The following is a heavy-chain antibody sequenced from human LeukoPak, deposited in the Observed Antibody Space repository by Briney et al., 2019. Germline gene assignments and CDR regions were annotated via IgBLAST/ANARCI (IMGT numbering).Heavy chain of an antibody. V-gene: IGHV3-48*03. CDR1: GFTFSSYE. J-gene: IGHJ6*02. CDR2: ISSSGSTI. Sequence: PGGSLRLSCAASGFTFSSYEMNWVRQAPGKGLESVSYISSSGSTIYYADSVKGRFTISRDNAKNSLYLQMNSLRAEDTAVYYCAREPYSSARGHYYGMDVWGQGTTVTVSS. CDR3: AREPYSSARGHYYGMDV. D-gene: IGHD6-19*01.